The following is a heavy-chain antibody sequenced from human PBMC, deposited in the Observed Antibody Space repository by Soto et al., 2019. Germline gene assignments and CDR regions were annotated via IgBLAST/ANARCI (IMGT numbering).Heavy chain of an antibody. V-gene: IGHV3-33*01. CDR3: ARDFNYDFWSGYYPWFDP. CDR1: GFTFSSYG. D-gene: IGHD3-3*01. Sequence: PGGSLRLSCAASGFTFSSYGMHWVRQAPGKGLEWVAVIWYDGSNKYYADSVKGRFTISRDNSKNTLYLQMNSLRAEDTAVYYCARDFNYDFWSGYYPWFDPWGQGTLVTVSS. CDR2: IWYDGSNK. J-gene: IGHJ5*02.